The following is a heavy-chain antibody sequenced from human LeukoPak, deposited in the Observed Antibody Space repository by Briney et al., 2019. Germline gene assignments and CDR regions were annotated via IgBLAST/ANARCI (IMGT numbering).Heavy chain of an antibody. J-gene: IGHJ4*02. Sequence: ASVKVYCKASGYTFTSYYIHWVRQAPGQGLEWMGIINPSGGSTSYAQKFQGRVTMTRDTSTSTVYMELSSLRSEDTAVYYCARVRGYYPPDYWGQGTLVTVSS. V-gene: IGHV1-46*01. CDR3: ARVRGYYPPDY. D-gene: IGHD3-10*01. CDR1: GYTFTSYY. CDR2: INPSGGST.